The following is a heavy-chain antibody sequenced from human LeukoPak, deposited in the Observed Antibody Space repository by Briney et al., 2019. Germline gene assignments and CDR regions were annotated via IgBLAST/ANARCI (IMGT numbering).Heavy chain of an antibody. D-gene: IGHD6-6*01. V-gene: IGHV4-61*02. CDR1: GASISSGSYY. J-gene: IGHJ4*02. Sequence: SETLSLTCTVSGASISSGSYYWSWIRQPAGKGLEWIGRFYTSGSTNYNPSLKSRVTISVDTSKNQFSLKLSSVTAADTAVYYCARERGRYSSSSFDYWGQGTLVTVSS. CDR3: ARERGRYSSSSFDY. CDR2: FYTSGST.